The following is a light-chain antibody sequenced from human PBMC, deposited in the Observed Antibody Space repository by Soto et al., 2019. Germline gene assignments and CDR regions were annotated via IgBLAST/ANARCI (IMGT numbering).Light chain of an antibody. J-gene: IGKJ4*01. CDR3: QQRGNWPPT. CDR2: DAS. V-gene: IGKV3-11*01. CDR1: QSISSY. Sequence: EIVLTQSPATLSLSPGERATLSCRASQSISSYLAWYQQKPGQAPRLLIYDASNRATGIPARFSGGGTGTDCTLTISSLEPEDCEGYYCQQRGNWPPTFGGGTKVEIK.